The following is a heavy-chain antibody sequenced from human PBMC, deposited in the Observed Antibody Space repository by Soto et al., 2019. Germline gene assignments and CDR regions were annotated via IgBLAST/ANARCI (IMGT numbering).Heavy chain of an antibody. V-gene: IGHV1-18*01. CDR2: ISAYNGNT. CDR1: GYTFTSYG. CDR3: ARKGTIFGVVIPDFDY. D-gene: IGHD3-3*01. Sequence: GASVKVSCKASGYTFTSYGISWVRQAPGQGLEWMGWISAYNGNTNYAQKLQGRVTMTTDTSTSTAYMELRSLRSDDTAVYYCARKGTIFGVVIPDFDYWGQGTLVTVSS. J-gene: IGHJ4*02.